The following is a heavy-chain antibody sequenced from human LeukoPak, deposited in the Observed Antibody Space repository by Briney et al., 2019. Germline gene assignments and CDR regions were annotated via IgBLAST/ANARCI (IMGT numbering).Heavy chain of an antibody. CDR1: GYTFTGYN. CDR2: INPNSGDT. D-gene: IGHD2-8*02. Sequence: GASVKVSCKASGYTFTGYNMHWVRQAPGQGLEWMGWINPNSGDTNYAQKFQGRVTMTRDTSISTAYMELSSLRSDDTAVYYCARGRVAYRSSWFDPWGQGTLVTVSS. CDR3: ARGRVAYRSSWFDP. J-gene: IGHJ5*02. V-gene: IGHV1-2*02.